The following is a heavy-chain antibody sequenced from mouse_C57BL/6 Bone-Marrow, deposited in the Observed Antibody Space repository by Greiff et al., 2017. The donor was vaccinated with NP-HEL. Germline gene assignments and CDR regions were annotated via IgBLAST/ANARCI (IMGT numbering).Heavy chain of an antibody. D-gene: IGHD2-1*01. CDR2: IDPEDGDT. Sequence: EVQLQQSGAELVRPGASVKLSCTASGFNIKDYYMHWVKQRPEQGLEWIGRIDPEDGDTEYAPKFQGKATLTADTSSNTAYLQLSSLTSEDTAVYYCTRGYGSLFAYWGQGTLVTVSA. J-gene: IGHJ3*01. CDR1: GFNIKDYY. V-gene: IGHV14-1*01. CDR3: TRGYGSLFAY.